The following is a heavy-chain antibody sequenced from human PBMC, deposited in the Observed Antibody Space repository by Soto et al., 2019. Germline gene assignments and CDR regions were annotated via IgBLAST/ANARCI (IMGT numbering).Heavy chain of an antibody. Sequence: SGPTLVNPTQTLTLTCTFSGFSLSTSGMCVSWIRQPPGKALEWLALIDWDDDKYYSTSLKTRLTISKDTSKNQVVLTMTNMDPVDTATYYCARVERYSSGWYGRNGVGYYFDYWGQGTLVTVSS. D-gene: IGHD6-19*01. CDR2: IDWDDDK. CDR3: ARVERYSSGWYGRNGVGYYFDY. J-gene: IGHJ4*02. V-gene: IGHV2-70*01. CDR1: GFSLSTSGMC.